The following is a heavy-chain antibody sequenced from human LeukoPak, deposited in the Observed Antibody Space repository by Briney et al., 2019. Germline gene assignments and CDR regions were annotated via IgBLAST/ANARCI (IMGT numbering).Heavy chain of an antibody. CDR3: ARAPQLLWFFDY. CDR2: ISSSGDTI. CDR1: GFTLTDYY. J-gene: IGHJ4*02. V-gene: IGHV3-11*04. Sequence: GGSLRLSCAASGFTLTDYYMSWIRQAPGKGLEWVSYISSSGDTIYYADSVKGRFTISRDNAKNSLYLQMNSLRAEDTAVYYCARAPQLLWFFDYWGQGTLVTVSS. D-gene: IGHD3-10*01.